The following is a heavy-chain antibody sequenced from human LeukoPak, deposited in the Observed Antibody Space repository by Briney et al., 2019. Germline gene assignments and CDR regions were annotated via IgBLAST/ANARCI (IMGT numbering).Heavy chain of an antibody. V-gene: IGHV3-33*01. CDR2: IWYDGSKE. J-gene: IGHJ4*02. Sequence: GGSLRLSCAASGYTFSSYGMHWVRQAPGKGLEWVAVIWYDGSKEYYADSVKGRFTISRDNSKNTLYLQMNSLIAEDTAVYYCARGPIAAASTGNRNEDYWGQGTLVTVSS. CDR1: GYTFSSYG. D-gene: IGHD6-13*01. CDR3: ARGPIAAASTGNRNEDY.